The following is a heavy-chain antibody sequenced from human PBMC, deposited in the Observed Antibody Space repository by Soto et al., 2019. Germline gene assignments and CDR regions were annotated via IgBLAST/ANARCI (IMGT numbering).Heavy chain of an antibody. V-gene: IGHV1-18*01. J-gene: IGHJ6*02. Sequence: GASVKVSCKASGYTFTSYGISWVRQAPGQGLEWMGWISAYNGNTNYAQKLQGRVTMTTDTSTSTAYMELRSLRSDDTAVYYCARDNPPNYYYYYGMDVWGQGTTVTVSS. CDR3: ARDNPPNYYYYYGMDV. CDR2: ISAYNGNT. CDR1: GYTFTSYG.